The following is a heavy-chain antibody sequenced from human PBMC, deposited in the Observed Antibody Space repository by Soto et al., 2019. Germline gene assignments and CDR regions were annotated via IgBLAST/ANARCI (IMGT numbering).Heavy chain of an antibody. CDR2: IYWDDDT. D-gene: IGHD3-9*01. CDR3: VHVAHPSIDRPLTFYFDY. V-gene: IGHV2-5*04. J-gene: IGHJ4*02. CDR1: GFSLTTSGVR. Sequence: QITLKESGPTLVKPTQTLTLTCTFSGFSLTTSGVRVGWIRQPPGKALEWLALIYWDDDTRYSPSLNNRLTITKDTSKNQVVLTLTNVDPVDTGTYYCVHVAHPSIDRPLTFYFDYWGQGILVTVSS.